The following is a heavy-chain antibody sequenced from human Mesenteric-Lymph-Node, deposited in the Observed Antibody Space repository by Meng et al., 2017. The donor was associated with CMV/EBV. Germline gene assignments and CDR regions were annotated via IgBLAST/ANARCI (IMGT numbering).Heavy chain of an antibody. CDR2: ITDSGYNT. J-gene: IGHJ4*02. CDR3: ATFYSSSCFDH. D-gene: IGHD6-13*01. V-gene: IGHV3-23*01. Sequence: GESLKISCAASGFIFSSYAMSWVRQAPGKGLEWDSTITDSGYNTYYADSVKGRFTISRDNSKNTLSLQINSPRAEDTAVYYCATFYSSSCFDHWGQGTLVTVSS. CDR1: GFIFSSYA.